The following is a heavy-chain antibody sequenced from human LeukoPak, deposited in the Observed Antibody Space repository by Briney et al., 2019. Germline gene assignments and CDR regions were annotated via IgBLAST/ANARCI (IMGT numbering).Heavy chain of an antibody. V-gene: IGHV3-9*01. CDR3: AKDRTSSSSDHFDY. Sequence: GGSLRLSCAASGFTFDDYAMHWVRQAPGKGLEWVSGISWNSGSIGYADSVKGRFTISRDNAKNSLYLQMNSLRAEDTALYYCAKDRTSSSSDHFDYWGQGTLGTVSS. CDR1: GFTFDDYA. J-gene: IGHJ4*02. D-gene: IGHD6-6*01. CDR2: ISWNSGSI.